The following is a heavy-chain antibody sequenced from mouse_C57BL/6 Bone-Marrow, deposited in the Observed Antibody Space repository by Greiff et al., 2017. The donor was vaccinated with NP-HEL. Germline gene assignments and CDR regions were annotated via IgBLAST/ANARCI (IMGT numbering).Heavy chain of an antibody. D-gene: IGHD1-1*01. CDR1: GYTFTSYW. Sequence: VKLQQPGAELVKPGASVKLSCKASGYTFTSYWMHWVKQRPGQGLEWIGMIHPNSGSTNYNEKFKSKATLTVDKSSSTAYMQLSSLTSEDSAVYYCARRYYGLYYYAMDYWGQGTSVTVSS. CDR3: ARRYYGLYYYAMDY. J-gene: IGHJ4*01. CDR2: IHPNSGST. V-gene: IGHV1-64*01.